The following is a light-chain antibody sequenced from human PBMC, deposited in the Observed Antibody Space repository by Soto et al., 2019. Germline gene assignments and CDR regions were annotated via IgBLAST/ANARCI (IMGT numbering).Light chain of an antibody. V-gene: IGKV3-11*01. CDR2: GAS. CDR3: QQRSNWPPIT. CDR1: QSVSSN. Sequence: EIVMTQSPATLSVSPGERATLSCRASQSVSSNLAWYQQKPGQAPRLLIYGASHRAAGIPARFSGSGFGTDLTLTISSLEPEDAAVYYCQQRSNWPPITFGQGTRLEIK. J-gene: IGKJ5*01.